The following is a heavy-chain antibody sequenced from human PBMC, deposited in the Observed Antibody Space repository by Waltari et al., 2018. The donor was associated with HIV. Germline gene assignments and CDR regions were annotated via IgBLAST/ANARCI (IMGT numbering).Heavy chain of an antibody. V-gene: IGHV1-8*01. CDR1: GYTFTSYA. CDR3: ARGRGWLRSYYYGMDV. Sequence: QVQPVQSGAEVKKPGASVKVSCTASGYTFTSYAINWVLQANGQGLEWMGWMNPNSGNTGYAQKFQGRVTMTRNTSISTAYMELSSLRSEDTAVYYCARGRGWLRSYYYGMDVWGQGTTVTVSS. CDR2: MNPNSGNT. J-gene: IGHJ6*02. D-gene: IGHD5-12*01.